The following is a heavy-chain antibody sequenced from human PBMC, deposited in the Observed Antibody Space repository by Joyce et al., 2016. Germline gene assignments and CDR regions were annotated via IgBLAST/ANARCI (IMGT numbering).Heavy chain of an antibody. J-gene: IGHJ4*02. CDR2: SKFDGTYT. V-gene: IGHV3-74*01. CDR3: VRDGDAYNFDY. Sequence: EVQLVESGGGLVQPGGSLRLSCEASGFTFSRYWMHWIRQGPGKGLVLVSRSKFDGTYTNYADFVRGRLTISRDNAKNTLYLQMNSLRVEDTAVYYCVRDGDAYNFDYWGQGTLVTVSS. D-gene: IGHD5-24*01. CDR1: GFTFSRYW.